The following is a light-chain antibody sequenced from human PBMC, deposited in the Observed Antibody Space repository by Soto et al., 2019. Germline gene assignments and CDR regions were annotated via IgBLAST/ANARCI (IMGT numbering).Light chain of an antibody. CDR2: DAS. Sequence: EIVLTQSPATLSLSPGERATLPCRASQSVSSYLAWYQQKPGQAPRLLISDASNRATGIPARFSGSGSGTDFTLTISSLEPEDFAVYYCQQRSNWLFTFGPGTKVDIK. V-gene: IGKV3-11*01. J-gene: IGKJ3*01. CDR3: QQRSNWLFT. CDR1: QSVSSY.